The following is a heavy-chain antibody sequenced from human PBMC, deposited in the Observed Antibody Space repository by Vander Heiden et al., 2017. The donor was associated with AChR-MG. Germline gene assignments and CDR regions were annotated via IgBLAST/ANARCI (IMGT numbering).Heavy chain of an antibody. CDR2: ISGIGGST. CDR3: AKDRPTVTNVAVDI. D-gene: IGHD4-17*01. V-gene: IGHV3-23*01. J-gene: IGHJ3*02. Sequence: EVQLLESGGGLVQPGGSLRLSCASSGFTFSTYAMSWVRQAPGKGVEWVSGISGIGGSTYYADSVKGRFTISRDNSKNILYMQMNSLRVEDTAVYYCAKDRPTVTNVAVDIWGQGTMVTVSS. CDR1: GFTFSTYA.